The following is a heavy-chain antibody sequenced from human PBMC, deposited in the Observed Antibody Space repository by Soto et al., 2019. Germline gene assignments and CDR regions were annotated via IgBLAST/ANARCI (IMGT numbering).Heavy chain of an antibody. Sequence: EVQLVESGGGLVQPGGSLRLSCAASGFTVSSKYMSWVRQAPGKGLEWVTLIQSCGTTYYADSAKGRFTISSDSSKNMLHLQMDSLRAEDTAVYYCARDDILCSGGSGSGVPMDVRSKGTTFTVSS. CDR3: ARDDILCSGGSGSGVPMDV. D-gene: IGHD2-15*01. CDR2: IQSCGTT. V-gene: IGHV3-66*01. J-gene: IGHJ6*03. CDR1: GFTVSSKY.